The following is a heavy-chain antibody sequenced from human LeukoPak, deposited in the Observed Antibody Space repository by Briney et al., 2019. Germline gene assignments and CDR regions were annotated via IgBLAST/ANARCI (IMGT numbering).Heavy chain of an antibody. D-gene: IGHD2-2*01. V-gene: IGHV5-51*01. CDR1: GYSFTSYW. Sequence: GESLKISCKGSGYSFTSYWIGWVRQMPGRGLEWMGIIYPGDSDTRYSPSFKGQVTIRAGKSISTAYLQWSSLRASDTAMYYCARFYQLPKFDYWGQGTLVTVSS. J-gene: IGHJ4*02. CDR3: ARFYQLPKFDY. CDR2: IYPGDSDT.